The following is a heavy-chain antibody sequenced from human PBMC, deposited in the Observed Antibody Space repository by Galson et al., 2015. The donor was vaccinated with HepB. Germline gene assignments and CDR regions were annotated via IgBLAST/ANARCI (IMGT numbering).Heavy chain of an antibody. CDR3: AAVGGIVGATEN. CDR2: IVVGSGNT. Sequence: SVKVSCKASGFTFTSSAMQWVRQAHGQRLEWIGWIVVGSGNTNYAQKFQERVTITRDMSTSTAYMELSSLRSEDTAVYYCAAVGGIVGATENWGQGTLVTVSS. D-gene: IGHD1-26*01. CDR1: GFTFTSSA. V-gene: IGHV1-58*02. J-gene: IGHJ4*02.